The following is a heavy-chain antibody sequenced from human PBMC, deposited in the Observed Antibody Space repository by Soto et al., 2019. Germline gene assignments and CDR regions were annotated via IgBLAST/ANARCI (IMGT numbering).Heavy chain of an antibody. Sequence: QVQLVQSGAEVKKPGASVKVSCKASGYTFTGYYMHWVRQAPGQGLEWMGWINPNSGGTNYAQKFQGWVTLPSDTSISTAYMELSRLRSDDTAVYYCARDGSGDYSFFDYWGQGPLVTVSS. J-gene: IGHJ4*02. CDR2: INPNSGGT. CDR1: GYTFTGYY. D-gene: IGHD3-10*01. CDR3: ARDGSGDYSFFDY. V-gene: IGHV1-2*04.